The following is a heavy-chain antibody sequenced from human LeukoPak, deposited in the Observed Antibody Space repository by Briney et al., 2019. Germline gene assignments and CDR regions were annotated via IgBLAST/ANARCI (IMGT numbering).Heavy chain of an antibody. D-gene: IGHD6-13*01. CDR3: VRDTRGIVAAH. Sequence: PGGSLRLSCAASGFTFSNSWMHWVRQAPGKGLVWVSRINSDGSSTSYADSVKGRFTISRDNANNTLYLQMNSLRAEDTAVCYCVRDTRGIVAAHWGQGTLVTVSS. V-gene: IGHV3-74*01. J-gene: IGHJ4*02. CDR1: GFTFSNSW. CDR2: INSDGSST.